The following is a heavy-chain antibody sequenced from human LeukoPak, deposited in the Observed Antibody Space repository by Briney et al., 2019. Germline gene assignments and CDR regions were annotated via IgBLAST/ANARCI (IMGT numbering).Heavy chain of an antibody. Sequence: GGSLRLSYAASGFTFSSYGIHWVRQAPGKGLEWVAFIRYDGSNKYYADSVKGRFTISRDYSKDTLYLQMNGLRADDTAVYYCAKDLRSAYTYGQDFDYWGQGTLVTVSS. CDR1: GFTFSSYG. V-gene: IGHV3-30*02. CDR3: AKDLRSAYTYGQDFDY. CDR2: IRYDGSNK. D-gene: IGHD5-18*01. J-gene: IGHJ4*02.